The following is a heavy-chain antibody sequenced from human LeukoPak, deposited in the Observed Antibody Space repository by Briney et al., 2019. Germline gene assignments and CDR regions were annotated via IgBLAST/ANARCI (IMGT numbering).Heavy chain of an antibody. CDR2: FDPEDGET. CDR3: ATAPLSITTFGGNWFDP. J-gene: IGHJ5*02. Sequence: ASVKVSCKVSGYTLTELSMHWVRQAPGKGLEWMGGFDPEDGETIYAQKFQGRVTMTEDTSTDTAYMELSSLRSEDTAVYYCATAPLSITTFGGNWFDPWGQGTLVTVSS. D-gene: IGHD3-3*01. V-gene: IGHV1-24*01. CDR1: GYTLTELS.